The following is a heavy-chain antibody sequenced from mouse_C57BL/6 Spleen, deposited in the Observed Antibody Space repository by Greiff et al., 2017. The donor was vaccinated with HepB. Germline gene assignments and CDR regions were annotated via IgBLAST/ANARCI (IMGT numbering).Heavy chain of an antibody. D-gene: IGHD1-1*01. Sequence: DVMLVESGGGLVKPGGSLKLSCAASGFTFSDYGMHWVRQAPEKGLEWVAYISSGSSTIYYADTVKGRFTISRDNAKNTLFLQMTSLRSEDTAMYYCARSPTVVAHYYAMDYWGQGTSVTVSS. CDR3: ARSPTVVAHYYAMDY. CDR1: GFTFSDYG. J-gene: IGHJ4*01. CDR2: ISSGSSTI. V-gene: IGHV5-17*01.